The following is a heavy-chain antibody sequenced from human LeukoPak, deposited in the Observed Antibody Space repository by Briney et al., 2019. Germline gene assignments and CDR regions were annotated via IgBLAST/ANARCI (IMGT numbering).Heavy chain of an antibody. CDR1: GASVSGSPYY. Sequence: SETLSLTCTVSGASVSGSPYYWGWIRQPPGKGLEWNGSIYSSGSTYYNASLQSRVTISIETSKNQISLRLNSVTAADTAIYYCAKSGGYGLIDYWGQGTLVTVSS. D-gene: IGHD1-26*01. CDR3: AKSGGYGLIDY. J-gene: IGHJ4*02. CDR2: IYSSGST. V-gene: IGHV4-39*01.